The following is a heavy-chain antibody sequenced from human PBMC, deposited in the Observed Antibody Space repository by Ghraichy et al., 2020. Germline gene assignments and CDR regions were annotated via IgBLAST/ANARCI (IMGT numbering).Heavy chain of an antibody. D-gene: IGHD6-6*01. CDR3: TATFSSSSLQFDY. V-gene: IGHV3-15*01. CDR1: GFTFSNAW. J-gene: IGHJ4*02. CDR2: VKNKADGGTR. Sequence: GGSLRLSCAASGFTFSNAWMSWVRQAPGKGLEWVGRVKNKADGGTRDYAAPVKGRFTISRDDSKTTLYLQMNSLKTEDTAVYYCTATFSSSSLQFDYWGQGTLVTVSS.